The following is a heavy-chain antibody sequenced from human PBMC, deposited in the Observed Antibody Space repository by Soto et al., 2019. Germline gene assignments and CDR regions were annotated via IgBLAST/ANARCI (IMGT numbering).Heavy chain of an antibody. CDR2: ISAYNGNT. V-gene: IGHV1-18*01. D-gene: IGHD1-26*01. CDR3: ARKESGRSNDY. J-gene: IGHJ4*02. CDR1: GYTFTNYG. Sequence: ASVKVSCKASGYTFTNYGISWVRQAPGQGLEWMGWISAYNGNTNYAQKLQGRVTLTTDTSTSTAYMELRSLRSDDTAVYSCARKESGRSNDYWCPGTWVTVSS.